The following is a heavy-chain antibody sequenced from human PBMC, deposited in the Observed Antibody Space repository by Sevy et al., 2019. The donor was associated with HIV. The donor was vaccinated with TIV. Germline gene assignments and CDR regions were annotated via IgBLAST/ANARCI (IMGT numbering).Heavy chain of an antibody. J-gene: IGHJ6*02. D-gene: IGHD3-10*01. CDR3: AKEEVRGLIKGSFYYYYGMDV. V-gene: IGHV3-23*01. CDR2: ISGSGGST. CDR1: GLTFSSYA. Sequence: GGSLRLSCAASGLTFSSYAMSWVRQAPGKGLEWVSAISGSGGSTYYADSVKGRFTISRDNSKNTLYLQMNSLRAEDTAVYYCAKEEVRGLIKGSFYYYYGMDVWGQRTTVTVSS.